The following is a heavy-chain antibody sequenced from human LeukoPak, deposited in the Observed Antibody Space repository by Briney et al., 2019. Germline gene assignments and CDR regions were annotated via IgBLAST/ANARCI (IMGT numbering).Heavy chain of an antibody. CDR3: AKDIGLLPYNWFDP. J-gene: IGHJ5*02. CDR1: GFTFSSYA. Sequence: GGSLRLSCAASGFTFSSYAMSWVRQAPGKGLEWVSAISGSGGSIYYADSVRGRFTISRDNSKNTLCLQMNSLRAEDTAVYYCAKDIGLLPYNWFDPWGQGTLVTVSS. CDR2: ISGSGGSI. D-gene: IGHD3-22*01. V-gene: IGHV3-23*01.